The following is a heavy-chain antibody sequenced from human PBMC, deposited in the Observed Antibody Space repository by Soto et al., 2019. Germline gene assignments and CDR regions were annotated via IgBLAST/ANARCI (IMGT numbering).Heavy chain of an antibody. D-gene: IGHD3-22*01. CDR1: EFTFSTYA. Sequence: GGSLRLSCAASEFTFSTYAMTWVRQAPGRGLQWVATISDSGDITYYADSVKGRFTISRDNSRNTLYLQMNSLRAEDTAVYYCAKLSNYDTSGYFDGYWGQGTLVTVSS. V-gene: IGHV3-23*01. CDR3: AKLSNYDTSGYFDGY. J-gene: IGHJ4*02. CDR2: ISDSGDIT.